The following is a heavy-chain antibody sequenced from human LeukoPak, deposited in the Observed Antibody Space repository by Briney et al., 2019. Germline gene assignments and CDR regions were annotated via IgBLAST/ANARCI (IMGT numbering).Heavy chain of an antibody. J-gene: IGHJ4*02. Sequence: GGSLRLSCAASGFTFSDYYMSWIRQAPGKGLEWVSYISSSGSTIYYADSVKGRFTISRDNSKNTLYLQMNSLRAEDTAVYYCAKEGYCSSTSCPEDYWGQGTLVTVSS. D-gene: IGHD2-2*01. V-gene: IGHV3-11*01. CDR1: GFTFSDYY. CDR3: AKEGYCSSTSCPEDY. CDR2: ISSSGSTI.